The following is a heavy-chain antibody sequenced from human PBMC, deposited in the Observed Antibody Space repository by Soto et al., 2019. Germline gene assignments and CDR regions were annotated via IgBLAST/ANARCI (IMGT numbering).Heavy chain of an antibody. J-gene: IGHJ5*02. CDR3: ARLDDPGGWFDP. CDR2: IYYSGST. D-gene: IGHD3-10*01. Sequence: SETLSLTCTVSGGSIGSYYWSWIRQPPGKGLEWIGYIYYSGSTNYNPSLKSRVTISVDTSKNQFSLKLSSVTAADTAVYYCARLDDPGGWFDPWGQGTLVTVSS. CDR1: GGSIGSYY. V-gene: IGHV4-59*08.